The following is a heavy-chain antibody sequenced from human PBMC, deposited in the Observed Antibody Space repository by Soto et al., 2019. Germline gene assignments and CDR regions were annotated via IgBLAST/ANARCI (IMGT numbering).Heavy chain of an antibody. CDR2: IYHSGST. D-gene: IGHD5-12*01. J-gene: IGHJ4*02. CDR1: GGSISSSNW. CDR3: ARAAAGGYSGYEVFDY. V-gene: IGHV4-4*02. Sequence: QVQLQESGPGLVKPSGTLSLTCAVSGGSISSSNWWSWVRQPPGKGLEWIGEIYHSGSTNYNPSLKSRVTISVDQSKNQFSLKLSSVTGADTAVYYCARAAAGGYSGYEVFDYWGQGTLVTVSS.